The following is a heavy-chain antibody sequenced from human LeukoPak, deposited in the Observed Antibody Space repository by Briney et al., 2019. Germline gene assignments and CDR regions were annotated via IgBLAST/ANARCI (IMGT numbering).Heavy chain of an antibody. D-gene: IGHD2-2*01. CDR1: GGSFSGYY. Sequence: PSETLSLTCAVYGGSFSGYYWSWIRQPPGKGLEWIGEINHSGSTSYSPSLTSRVTISLDTSKNQFSLKLSSVTAADTAVYYCARAPGRPAAVFDYWGQGTLVTVSS. CDR2: INHSGST. V-gene: IGHV4-34*01. CDR3: ARAPGRPAAVFDY. J-gene: IGHJ4*02.